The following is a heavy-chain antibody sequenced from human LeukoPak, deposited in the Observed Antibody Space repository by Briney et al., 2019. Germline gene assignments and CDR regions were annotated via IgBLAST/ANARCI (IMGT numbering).Heavy chain of an antibody. CDR3: ARVSWFPGTSYYYMDV. V-gene: IGHV4-38-2*02. CDR2: IFHSGST. J-gene: IGHJ6*03. D-gene: IGHD1-1*01. Sequence: PSETLSLTCTVSGYSISSGYYWGWIRRPPGKGLEWIGSIFHSGSTYYNLSLKSRVTISVDTSKNQFSLKLSSVTAADTAVYYCARVSWFPGTSYYYMDVWGKGTTVTVSS. CDR1: GYSISSGYY.